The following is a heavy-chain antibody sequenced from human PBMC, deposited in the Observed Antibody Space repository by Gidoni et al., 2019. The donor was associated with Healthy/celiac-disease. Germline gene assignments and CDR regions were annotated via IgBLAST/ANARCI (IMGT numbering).Heavy chain of an antibody. D-gene: IGHD1-26*01. CDR1: GGTFSSYA. Sequence: QVQLVQSGAEVKKPGSSVKVSCQASGGTFSSYAISWVRQAPGQGLEWMGGIIPIFGTANYAQKFQGRVTITADKSTSTAYMELSSLRSEDTAVYYCARNTMNTGIVGATRFDYWGQGTLVTVSS. CDR2: IIPIFGTA. V-gene: IGHV1-69*06. J-gene: IGHJ4*02. CDR3: ARNTMNTGIVGATRFDY.